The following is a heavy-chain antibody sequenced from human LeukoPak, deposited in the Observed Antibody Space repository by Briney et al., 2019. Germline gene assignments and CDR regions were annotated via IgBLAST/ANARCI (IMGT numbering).Heavy chain of an antibody. CDR1: GYTFTSYD. CDR3: ARVEHDYDDGRYLDL. Sequence: ASVKVSCKASGYTFTSYDINWVRQANGQGLEWMGWMNPNSGNTGYAQKFQGRVTMTRDMSTSTVYVELSSLRSEDTAVYYCARVEHDYDDGRYLDLWGRGTLVTVSS. J-gene: IGHJ2*01. V-gene: IGHV1-8*02. D-gene: IGHD4-17*01. CDR2: MNPNSGNT.